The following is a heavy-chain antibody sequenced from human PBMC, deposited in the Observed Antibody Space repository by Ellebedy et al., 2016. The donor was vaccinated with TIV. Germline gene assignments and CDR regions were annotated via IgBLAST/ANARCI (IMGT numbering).Heavy chain of an antibody. Sequence: SGPTLVKPTQTLTLTCTFSGFSLSTSGVGVGWIRQPPGKALGWLALIYWDDDKRYSPSLKSRLTITKDTSKNQVVLTMTNMDPVDTATYYCAHNEGENSDYGEFDYWGQGTLVTVSS. J-gene: IGHJ4*02. CDR1: GFSLSTSGVG. CDR3: AHNEGENSDYGEFDY. D-gene: IGHD4-17*01. V-gene: IGHV2-5*02. CDR2: IYWDDDK.